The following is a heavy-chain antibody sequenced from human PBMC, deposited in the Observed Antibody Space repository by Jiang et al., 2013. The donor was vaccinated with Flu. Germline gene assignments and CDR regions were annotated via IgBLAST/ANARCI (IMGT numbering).Heavy chain of an antibody. CDR3: ARGKGYYDYLWGSYKFYFDY. CDR1: GGSINLGDFY. J-gene: IGHJ4*02. CDR2: IFNGETT. V-gene: IGHV4-30-4*01. D-gene: IGHD3-16*01. Sequence: PGLVKPSQTLSLTCTVSGGSINLGDFYWSWIRQPPGKGLEWVGYIFNGETTYYNPSLKSRLTISGTTSKSQFSLNLTSVTAADTAVYYCARGKGYYDYLWGSYKFYFDYWGLGALVT.